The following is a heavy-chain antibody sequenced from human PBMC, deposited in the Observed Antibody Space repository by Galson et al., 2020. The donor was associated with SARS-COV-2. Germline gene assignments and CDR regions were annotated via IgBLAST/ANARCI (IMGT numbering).Heavy chain of an antibody. Sequence: ASVKVSCKVSGYTLTELSMHWVRQAPGKGLEWMGGFDPEDGETIYAQKFQGRVTMTEDTSTDTAYMQLSSLRSEDTAVYYCATGSPWGRDNWFDPWGQGTLVTVAS. D-gene: IGHD7-27*01. V-gene: IGHV1-24*01. CDR2: FDPEDGET. CDR3: ATGSPWGRDNWFDP. J-gene: IGHJ5*02. CDR1: GYTLTELS.